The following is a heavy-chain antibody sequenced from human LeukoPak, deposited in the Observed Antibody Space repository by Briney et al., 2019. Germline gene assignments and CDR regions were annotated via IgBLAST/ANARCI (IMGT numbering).Heavy chain of an antibody. V-gene: IGHV4-59*12. CDR1: GGSISSYY. CDR3: AKSNGYGLVDI. CDR2: IFYSGST. J-gene: IGHJ3*02. D-gene: IGHD3-10*01. Sequence: SETLSLTCTVAGGSISSYYWSWIRQPPGKGLEWIGNIFYSGSTYYSPSLKSRVTISLDTSRNQFSLKLNSVTAADTAVYYCAKSNGYGLVDIWGQGTMVTVSS.